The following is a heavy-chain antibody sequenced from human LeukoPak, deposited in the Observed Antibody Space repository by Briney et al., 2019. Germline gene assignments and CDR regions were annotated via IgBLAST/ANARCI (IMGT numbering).Heavy chain of an antibody. V-gene: IGHV1-69*01. CDR3: ARFGGGGILGYCSGGSCYPSDDAFDI. CDR2: IIPIFGTA. D-gene: IGHD2-15*01. J-gene: IGHJ3*02. Sequence: SVKVSCKASGGTFSSYAISWVRQAPGQGLEWMGGIIPIFGTANYAQKFQGRVTITADESTSTAYMELSSLRSEDTAVYYCARFGGGGILGYCSGGSCYPSDDAFDIWGQGTMVTVSS. CDR1: GGTFSSYA.